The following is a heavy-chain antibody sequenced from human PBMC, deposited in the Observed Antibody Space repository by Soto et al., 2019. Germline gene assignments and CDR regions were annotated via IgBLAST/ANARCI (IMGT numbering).Heavy chain of an antibody. CDR2: ISYDGSNK. CDR3: AKDSEMATIKGDAFDI. Sequence: QVQLVESGGGVVQPGRSLRLSCAASGFTFSSYGMHWVRQAPGKGLEWVAVISYDGSNKYYADSVKGRFTISRDNSKNTLYLQMNSLRAEDTAVYYCAKDSEMATIKGDAFDIWGQGTMVTVSS. D-gene: IGHD5-12*01. V-gene: IGHV3-30*18. CDR1: GFTFSSYG. J-gene: IGHJ3*02.